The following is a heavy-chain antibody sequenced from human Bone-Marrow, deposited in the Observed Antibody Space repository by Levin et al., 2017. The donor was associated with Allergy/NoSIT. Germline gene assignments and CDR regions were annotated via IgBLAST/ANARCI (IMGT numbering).Heavy chain of an antibody. CDR2: ISGSGNTI. D-gene: IGHD4-17*01. CDR1: GFTFSDYY. J-gene: IGHJ2*01. Sequence: GGSLRLSCAASGFTFSDYYMSWIRLAPGKGLEWVSYISGSGNTIYYADSVKGRFTISRDNAKNSLYLQMNSLRAEETAVFYCARRSTGAGRYFDLWGRGTLVTVSS. V-gene: IGHV3-11*01. CDR3: ARRSTGAGRYFDL.